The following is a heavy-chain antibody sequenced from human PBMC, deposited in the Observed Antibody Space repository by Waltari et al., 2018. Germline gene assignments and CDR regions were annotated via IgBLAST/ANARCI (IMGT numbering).Heavy chain of an antibody. CDR3: VKGGEVGGYYFDH. J-gene: IGHJ4*02. CDR2: ITSSGYTT. D-gene: IGHD1-26*01. V-gene: IGHV3-64D*08. CDR1: GFTFTNYA. Sequence: EVQVVESGGGLVQPGGSLRLYCSASGFTFTNYAIHWVRQAPGKGLEFVSGITSSGYTTFYADSVKGRFTISRDNSQNTLYLQMSSLRAEDTALYYCVKGGEVGGYYFDHWGQGTLVTVSS.